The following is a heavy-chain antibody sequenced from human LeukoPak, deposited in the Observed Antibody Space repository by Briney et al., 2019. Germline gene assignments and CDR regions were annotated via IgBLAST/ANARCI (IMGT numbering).Heavy chain of an antibody. V-gene: IGHV3-30-3*01. CDR2: ISYDGSNK. CDR1: WFTVSRYE. J-gene: IGHJ1*01. Sequence: QPGGSLTRYRAVTWFTVSRYESVEVGQAPGKELKWVAVISYDGSNKYYADSVKGRFTISRDNSKNTLYLQMNSLRAEDTAVYYCAREGPYSSSWYSAEYFQHWGQGTLVTVSS. D-gene: IGHD6-13*01. CDR3: AREGPYSSSWYSAEYFQH.